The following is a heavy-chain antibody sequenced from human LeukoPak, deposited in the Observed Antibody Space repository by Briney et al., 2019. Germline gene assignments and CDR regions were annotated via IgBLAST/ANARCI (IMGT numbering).Heavy chain of an antibody. Sequence: QPGGSLRLSCAASGFNFSNYGMNWIRQTPGKGLEWVSFIGSDSRDKYYADSVKGRFAVSRDNSKNKLFLEMNRLTVQDTALYYCANEDGTSEIWGQGTMVSVFS. CDR2: IGSDSRDK. J-gene: IGHJ3*02. CDR1: GFNFSNYG. CDR3: ANEDGTSEI. V-gene: IGHV3-30*02.